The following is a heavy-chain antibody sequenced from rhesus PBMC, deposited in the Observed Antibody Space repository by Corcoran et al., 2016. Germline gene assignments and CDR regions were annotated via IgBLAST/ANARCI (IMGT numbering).Heavy chain of an antibody. CDR2: ISGISSAT. CDR3: ARGSTVDY. Sequence: QVQLQESGPGLVKPSETLSLTCAVSGGSVSSGHWWNWIRQPPGKGLEWIGYISGISSATYYNPSLNSRVTFSRDTAKNHFSLRLNSVTAADTAVYYCARGSTVDYWGPGVLVTVSS. V-gene: IGHV4-65*01. J-gene: IGHJ4*01. CDR1: GGSVSSGHW.